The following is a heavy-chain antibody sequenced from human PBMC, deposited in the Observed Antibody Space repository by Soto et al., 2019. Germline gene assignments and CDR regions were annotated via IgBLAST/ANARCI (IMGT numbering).Heavy chain of an antibody. D-gene: IGHD5-18*01. J-gene: IGHJ5*02. CDR2: IYYSGST. Sequence: QVQLQESGPGLVKPSRTLSLTCTVSGGSISSGGYYRSWIRQHPGKGLEWIGYIYYSGSTYYNPSLKSRVTISVDTSKNQFSLKLSSVTAADTVVYYCARDRRGYSFRGGYWFDPWGQGTLVTVSS. CDR3: ARDRRGYSFRGGYWFDP. CDR1: GGSISSGGYY. V-gene: IGHV4-31*03.